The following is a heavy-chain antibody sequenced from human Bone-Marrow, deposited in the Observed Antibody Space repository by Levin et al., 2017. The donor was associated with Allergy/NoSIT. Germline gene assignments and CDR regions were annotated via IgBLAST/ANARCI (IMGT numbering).Heavy chain of an antibody. J-gene: IGHJ5*02. CDR2: ISSSSSYI. Sequence: GESLKISCAASGFTFSSYSMNWVRQAPGKGLEWVSSISSSSSYIYYADSVKGRFTISRDNAKNSLYLQMNSLRAEDTAVYYCARGGGAVAENWFDPWGQGTLVTVSS. D-gene: IGHD6-19*01. CDR3: ARGGGAVAENWFDP. CDR1: GFTFSSYS. V-gene: IGHV3-21*01.